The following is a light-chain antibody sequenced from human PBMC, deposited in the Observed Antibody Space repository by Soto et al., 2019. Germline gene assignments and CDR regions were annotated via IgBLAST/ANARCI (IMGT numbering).Light chain of an antibody. J-gene: IGLJ1*01. CDR1: GSNIGAGYG. Sequence: QSVRRQPPSVRWAPGHTVTISCTGSGSNIGAGYGVQWYQQLPGTAPRLLIYGSDDRPSGVPDRFSASVSGNSASLAITGLQTEDEAVHYCQSYDSNLSEVFGPGTKVTVL. V-gene: IGLV1-40*01. CDR2: GSD. CDR3: QSYDSNLSEV.